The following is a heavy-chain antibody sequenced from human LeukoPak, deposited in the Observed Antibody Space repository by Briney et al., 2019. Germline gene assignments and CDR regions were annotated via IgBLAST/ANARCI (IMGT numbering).Heavy chain of an antibody. D-gene: IGHD3-3*01. CDR2: IIPILGIA. J-gene: IGHJ5*02. Sequence: SVKVFCKASGGTFSSYTIRWVRQAPGQGVECMGRIIPILGIANYAQKFQGRVTITADKPTSTAYMELSSLRSEDPGVYYCARDLSRPIFGGNNWFDTWGQGTLVTVSS. CDR3: ARDLSRPIFGGNNWFDT. CDR1: GGTFSSYT. V-gene: IGHV1-69*04.